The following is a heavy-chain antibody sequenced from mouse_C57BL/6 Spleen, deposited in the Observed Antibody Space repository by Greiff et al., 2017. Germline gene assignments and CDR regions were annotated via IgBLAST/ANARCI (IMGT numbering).Heavy chain of an antibody. J-gene: IGHJ1*03. CDR3: TRFPYGKGVFDV. CDR2: IDPETGGT. D-gene: IGHD2-1*01. V-gene: IGHV1-15*01. Sequence: VQLQESGAELVRPGASVTLSCKASGYTFTDYEMHWVKQTPVHGLEWIGAIDPETGGTAYNQKFKGKAILTADKSSSTAYMELRSLTSEDSAVYYCTRFPYGKGVFDVWGTGTTVTVSS. CDR1: GYTFTDYE.